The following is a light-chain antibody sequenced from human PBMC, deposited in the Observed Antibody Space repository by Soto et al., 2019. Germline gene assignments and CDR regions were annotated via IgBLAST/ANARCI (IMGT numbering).Light chain of an antibody. CDR2: DVN. CDR3: NSYGGTNNYVV. V-gene: IGLV2-8*01. J-gene: IGLJ2*01. Sequence: QSVLTQPPSASGSPGQSVTISCTGTSGDVGGYNYASWYRQHPGKAPQLIIYDVNKRPSGVPDRFSGSKSGNTASLTVSGLQAEDEADYFCNSYGGTNNYVVFGGGTKVTVL. CDR1: SGDVGGYNY.